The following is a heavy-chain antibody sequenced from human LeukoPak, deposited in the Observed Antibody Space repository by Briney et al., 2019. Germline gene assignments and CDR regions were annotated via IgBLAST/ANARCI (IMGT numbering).Heavy chain of an antibody. V-gene: IGHV3-53*01. Sequence: GGSLRLSCAASGFTATTCYMSWVRQAPGKGLQWVSVIYSGGGTYHADSVKGRFTISRDNAKNSLYLQMNSLRAEDTAVYYCARDLNGDYPEDTFGIWGQGTMVAVSS. CDR1: GFTATTCY. D-gene: IGHD4-17*01. CDR2: IYSGGGT. CDR3: ARDLNGDYPEDTFGI. J-gene: IGHJ3*02.